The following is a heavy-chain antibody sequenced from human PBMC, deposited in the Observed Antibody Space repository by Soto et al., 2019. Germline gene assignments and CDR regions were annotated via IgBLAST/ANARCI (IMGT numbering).Heavy chain of an antibody. J-gene: IGHJ3*02. V-gene: IGHV1-69*01. CDR2: IIPIFGTA. D-gene: IGHD1-1*01. CDR1: GGSLRSYA. CDR3: ARVGGTTRSAAFEI. Sequence: ALQVAGKCWGGSLRSYAISRVRKAAGQGLEWMGGIIPIFGTANYAQKFQGRVTITADESTSTAYMELSSLRSEDTAVYYCARVGGTTRSAAFEIWGQATMVTVSS.